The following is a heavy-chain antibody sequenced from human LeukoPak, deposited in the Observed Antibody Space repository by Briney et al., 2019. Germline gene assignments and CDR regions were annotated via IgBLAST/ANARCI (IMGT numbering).Heavy chain of an antibody. CDR3: ARNQAVAANRGAFDI. CDR2: IYYSGNT. J-gene: IGHJ3*02. D-gene: IGHD6-19*01. Sequence: SDTLSLTCAVSGYSIGSNNCWSWIRQPPGKGLEWIGYIYYSGNTYYNPYNPSLTSRVTMSVDTSKNQFSLKLDSVTEIDTAMYYCARNQAVAANRGAFDIWGQGTMVTVSS. V-gene: IGHV4-28*01. CDR1: GYSIGSNNC.